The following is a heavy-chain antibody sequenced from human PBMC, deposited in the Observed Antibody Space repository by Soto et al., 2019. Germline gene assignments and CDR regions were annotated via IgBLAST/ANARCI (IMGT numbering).Heavy chain of an antibody. J-gene: IGHJ5*01. Sequence: PGGSLRLSCAASGFTFSIYAMSWVRQAPGKGLEWVSSISGSGGSTSYADSVKGRFTISRDNSKNTLYLQMNSLRVEDTAVYYCAKVSGFNSGWYVYWGQGTLVTVSS. CDR1: GFTFSIYA. CDR3: AKVSGFNSGWYVY. D-gene: IGHD6-19*01. CDR2: ISGSGGST. V-gene: IGHV3-23*01.